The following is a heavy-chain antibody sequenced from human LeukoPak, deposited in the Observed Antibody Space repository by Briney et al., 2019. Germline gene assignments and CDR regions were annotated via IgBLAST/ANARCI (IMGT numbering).Heavy chain of an antibody. D-gene: IGHD6-13*01. CDR2: IYTSGST. V-gene: IGHV4-61*02. J-gene: IGHJ4*02. CDR1: GGSISSGSYY. CDR3: ARMIAAAAYTGPFDY. Sequence: SETLSLTCTVSGGSISSGSYYWSWIRQPAGKGLEWIGRIYTSGSTNYNPSLKSRVTISVDTSKNQFSLKLSSVTAADTAVYYCARMIAAAAYTGPFDYWGQGTLVTVSS.